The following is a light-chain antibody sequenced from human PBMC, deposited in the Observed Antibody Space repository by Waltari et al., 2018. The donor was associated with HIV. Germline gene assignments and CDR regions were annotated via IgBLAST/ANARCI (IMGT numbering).Light chain of an antibody. V-gene: IGLV1-40*01. CDR3: QSHDRSLSGPWV. Sequence: QSVLTPPPSVSGAPGPTLPISSDGSSSNIGAGYGVHWYKQVPGTSPKLVIYSNINRPSRVPDRFPASKSGTSASLAITGLQAEDEAHYYCQSHDRSLSGPWVFGGGTKLTVL. CDR2: SNI. CDR1: SSNIGAGYG. J-gene: IGLJ3*02.